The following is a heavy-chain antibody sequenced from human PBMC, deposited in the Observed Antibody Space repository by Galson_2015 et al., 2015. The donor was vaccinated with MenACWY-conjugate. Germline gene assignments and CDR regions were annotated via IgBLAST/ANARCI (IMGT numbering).Heavy chain of an antibody. Sequence: SLRLSCAASGFTFSSYTMHWIRQPPGKGLEWVAVIWYDGNNKYYADSVKGRFTISGDTSNSTLYLHMNSLRVEDTAVYYCASGAGADAGRGQGTLVTVAS. CDR3: ASGAGADAG. J-gene: IGHJ4*02. V-gene: IGHV3-33*01. CDR2: IWYDGNNK. CDR1: GFTFSSYT. D-gene: IGHD6-13*01.